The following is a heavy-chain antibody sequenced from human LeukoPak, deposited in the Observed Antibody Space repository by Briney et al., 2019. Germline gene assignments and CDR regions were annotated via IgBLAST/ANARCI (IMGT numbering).Heavy chain of an antibody. Sequence: GESLRLSCATSGFTFSTYGMHWVRQAPGKGLEWVAFIGYDGSEIRYADSVKGRFTISRDNSKNTVHLQMGGLRGEDTAVYYCAKRGKDSPGYYNYFDTWGQGTLVTVSS. J-gene: IGHJ4*02. CDR3: AKRGKDSPGYYNYFDT. V-gene: IGHV3-30*02. D-gene: IGHD3-22*01. CDR1: GFTFSTYG. CDR2: IGYDGSEI.